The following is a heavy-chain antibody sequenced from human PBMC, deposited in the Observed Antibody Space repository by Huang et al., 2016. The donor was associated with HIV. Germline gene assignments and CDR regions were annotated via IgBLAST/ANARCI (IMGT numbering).Heavy chain of an antibody. Sequence: EVQLVQSGAEVKKPGESLKISCKGSGYSFTSYWIGWVRQLPGKGLAWMGIIYPCDSDTRYSPSFQGQGTISADKSISTAYLQWSSLKALDTAMYYCARLSTTWYFDYWGQGTLVTVSS. CDR2: IYPCDSDT. CDR1: GYSFTSYW. V-gene: IGHV5-51*01. J-gene: IGHJ4*02. CDR3: ARLSTTWYFDY. D-gene: IGHD1-1*01.